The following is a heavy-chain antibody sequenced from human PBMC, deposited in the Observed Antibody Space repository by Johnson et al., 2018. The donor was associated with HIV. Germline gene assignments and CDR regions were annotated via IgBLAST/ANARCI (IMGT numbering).Heavy chain of an antibody. D-gene: IGHD3-22*01. CDR2: ISYDGSNK. J-gene: IGHJ3*02. V-gene: IGHV3-30*03. CDR1: GFTFSSYG. Sequence: QMLLVESGGGVVQPGRSLRLSCAASGFTFSSYGMHWVRQAPGKGLEWVAVISYDGSNKYYADSVKGRFTISRDNSKNTLYLQMNSLRAEDTAVYYCARERTWDYDMAFDIWGQGTMVTVSS. CDR3: ARERTWDYDMAFDI.